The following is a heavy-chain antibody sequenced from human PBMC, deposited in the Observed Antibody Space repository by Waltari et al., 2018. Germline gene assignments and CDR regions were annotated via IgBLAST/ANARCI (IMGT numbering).Heavy chain of an antibody. CDR2: IYYSGST. Sequence: QVQLQESGPGLVKPSETLSLTCTVSGGSISSYSWSWIRQPPGKGLEWIGYIYYSGSTNYNPSLKSRVTISVDTSKNQFSLKLSSVTAADTAVYYCARGLRLWFGELPYYWGQGTLVTVSS. V-gene: IGHV4-59*01. CDR3: ARGLRLWFGELPYY. D-gene: IGHD3-10*01. CDR1: GGSISSYS. J-gene: IGHJ4*02.